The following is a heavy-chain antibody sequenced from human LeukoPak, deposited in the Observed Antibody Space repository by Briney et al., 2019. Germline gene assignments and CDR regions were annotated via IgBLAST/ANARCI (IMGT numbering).Heavy chain of an antibody. Sequence: PGGSLRLSCAASGFTFSSYGMHWVRQAPGKRLEWVAFIRYDGSNKYYADSVKGRFTISRDNSKNTLYLQMNSLRAEDTAVYYCAKGMKWELGFDYWGQGTLVTVSS. CDR3: AKGMKWELGFDY. D-gene: IGHD1-26*01. CDR1: GFTFSSYG. V-gene: IGHV3-30*02. J-gene: IGHJ4*02. CDR2: IRYDGSNK.